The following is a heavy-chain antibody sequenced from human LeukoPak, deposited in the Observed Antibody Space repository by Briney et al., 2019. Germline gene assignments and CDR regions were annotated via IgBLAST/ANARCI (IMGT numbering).Heavy chain of an antibody. CDR2: INPNSGGT. D-gene: IGHD3-10*01. CDR1: GYTFTVYY. Sequence: GASVTVSFKASGYTFTVYYMHGVRQAPGQGLEWMGWINPNSGGTNNAQKLPGRVTMTRDTSISTAYMELSRPRSADTAVYYCARLRAGVGEPYGDYWGQGTLVTVPS. CDR3: ARLRAGVGEPYGDY. V-gene: IGHV1-2*02. J-gene: IGHJ4*02.